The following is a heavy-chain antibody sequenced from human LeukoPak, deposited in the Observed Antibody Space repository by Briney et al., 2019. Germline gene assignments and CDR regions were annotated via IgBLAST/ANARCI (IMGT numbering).Heavy chain of an antibody. J-gene: IGHJ4*02. CDR2: VSGSGDTT. CDR3: AKDWGSNWHFDY. D-gene: IGHD6-13*01. V-gene: IGHV3-23*01. CDR1: GFTFSNYA. Sequence: SGGSLRLSCAASGFTFSNYAMSWVRQAPGKGLEWVSVVSGSGDTTYYADSVKGRFTISRDNSRNTLYLQMNSLRAEDTAVYYCAKDWGSNWHFDYWGQGTLVTVSS.